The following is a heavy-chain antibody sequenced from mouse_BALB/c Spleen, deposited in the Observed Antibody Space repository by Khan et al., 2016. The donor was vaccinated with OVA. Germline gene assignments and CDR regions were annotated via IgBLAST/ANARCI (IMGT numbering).Heavy chain of an antibody. V-gene: IGHV1-9*01. J-gene: IGHJ3*01. Sequence: QVQLQQSGVELMKPGASVKISCKATGHTFSSYWMDWVKQRPGHGLEWIGEILPGSGSTKYNEKFKGTATFTADTSSNTAYMQLSSLTSEDSAVYYCARVDVNYDGYYHFSWCAYWGQGTLVTVSA. CDR1: GHTFSSYW. CDR3: ARVDVNYDGYYHFSWCAY. CDR2: ILPGSGST. D-gene: IGHD2-3*01.